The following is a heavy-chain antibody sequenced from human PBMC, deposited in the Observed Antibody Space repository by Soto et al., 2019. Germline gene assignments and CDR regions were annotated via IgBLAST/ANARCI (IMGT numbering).Heavy chain of an antibody. CDR1: GYTFTSYG. Sequence: QVQLVQSGAEVKKPGASVKVSCKASGYTFTSYGISWVRQAPGQGLEWMGWISAYNGNTNYEQKLQGRVTMTTDTSTRTDYMELRSLRSDDTAVYYCARIPHDYYYGMDVWGQGTTVTVSS. V-gene: IGHV1-18*01. J-gene: IGHJ6*02. CDR2: ISAYNGNT. CDR3: ARIPHDYYYGMDV.